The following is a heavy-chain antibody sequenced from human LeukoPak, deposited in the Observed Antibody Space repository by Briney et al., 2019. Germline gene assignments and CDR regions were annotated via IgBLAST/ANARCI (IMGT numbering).Heavy chain of an antibody. CDR2: IRYDGSNK. CDR1: GFTFSSYG. Sequence: GGSLRLSCAASGFTFSSYGMHWVRQAPGKGLEWVAFIRYDGSNKYYADSVKGRFTISRDNSKNTLYLQMNSLRAEDTAVYYCAKSTEERYFDWLSSPGYMDVWGKGTTVTISS. V-gene: IGHV3-30*02. D-gene: IGHD3-9*01. CDR3: AKSTEERYFDWLSSPGYMDV. J-gene: IGHJ6*03.